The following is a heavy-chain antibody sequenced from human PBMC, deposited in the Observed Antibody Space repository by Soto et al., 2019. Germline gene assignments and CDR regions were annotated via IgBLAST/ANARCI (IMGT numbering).Heavy chain of an antibody. J-gene: IGHJ4*02. V-gene: IGHV4-4*02. D-gene: IGHD2-2*01. CDR1: GGSISSSNW. CDR3: ARDPPLPAAMVD. CDR2: IYHSGST. Sequence: QVQLQESGPGLVKPSGTLSLTCAVSGGSISSSNWWSWVRQPPGKGLEWIGEIYHSGSTNYNPSLKSRVTITVDKSKNQFTLQLSSVTAADTALYYCARDPPLPAAMVDWGQGTLVTVSS.